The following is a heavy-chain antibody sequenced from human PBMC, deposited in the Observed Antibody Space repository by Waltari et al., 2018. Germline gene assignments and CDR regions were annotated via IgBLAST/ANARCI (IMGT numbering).Heavy chain of an antibody. Sequence: FSTTVMSWVARGPGMGIEWVSSISDCGRIINYADPVKGRFTISGDNSENTLYLQMNSLRADDTAVYYCARGSGVDSWGQGTLVTISS. CDR3: ARGSGVDS. CDR1: FSTTV. D-gene: IGHD7-27*01. V-gene: IGHV3-23*01. CDR2: ISDCGRII. J-gene: IGHJ4*02.